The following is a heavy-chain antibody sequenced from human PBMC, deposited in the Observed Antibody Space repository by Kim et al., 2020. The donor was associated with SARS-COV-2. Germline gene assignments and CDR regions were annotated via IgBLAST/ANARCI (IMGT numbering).Heavy chain of an antibody. J-gene: IGHJ4*01. CDR2: ISSNGSTK. CDR3: ARVARYGDYVAYYFDY. D-gene: IGHD4-17*01. CDR1: GFTFSSYE. V-gene: IGHV3-48*03. Sequence: GGSLRLSCAASGFTFSSYEMNWVRQAPGKGLEWVAYISSNGSTKDYADSVKGRFTISRDNAKNTLYLQMNSLRAEDTAVYYCARVARYGDYVAYYFDYWG.